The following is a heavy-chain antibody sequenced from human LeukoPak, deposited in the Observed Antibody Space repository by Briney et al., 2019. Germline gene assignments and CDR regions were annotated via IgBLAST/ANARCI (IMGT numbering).Heavy chain of an antibody. D-gene: IGHD3-3*01. CDR2: IYYSGST. Sequence: SETLSLTCTVSGGSISSYYWSWIRQPPGKGLEWIGYIYYSGSTNYNPSLKSRVTISVDTSKNQFSLKLSSVTAADTAVYCCARHPHYDFWSGDYYYYMDVWGKGTTVTVSS. V-gene: IGHV4-59*08. CDR1: GGSISSYY. J-gene: IGHJ6*03. CDR3: ARHPHYDFWSGDYYYYMDV.